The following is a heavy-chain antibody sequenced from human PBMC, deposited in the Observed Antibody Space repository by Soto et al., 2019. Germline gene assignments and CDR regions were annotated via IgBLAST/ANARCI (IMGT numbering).Heavy chain of an antibody. CDR1: GFTFDDYT. CDR2: ISWDGGST. Sequence: PGGSLRLSCAASGFTFDDYTMHWVRQAPGKGLEWVSLISWDGGSTYYADSVKGRFTISRDSSKNTVSLEMTSLRAEDTAVYYCAKGGRQWLVTSDFNYWGQGALVTVSS. V-gene: IGHV3-43*01. CDR3: AKGGRQWLVTSDFNY. J-gene: IGHJ4*02. D-gene: IGHD6-19*01.